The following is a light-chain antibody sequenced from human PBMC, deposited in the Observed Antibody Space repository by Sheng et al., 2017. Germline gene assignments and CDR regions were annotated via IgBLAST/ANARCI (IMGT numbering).Light chain of an antibody. CDR2: WAS. V-gene: IGKV4-1*01. CDR1: QSVLYSPNNKNY. CDR3: QQYYTTPYT. Sequence: DIVMTQSPDSLAVSLGERATINCKSSQSVLYSPNNKNYLVWFQQKPGQPPKMLFYWASARGSGVPDRFSGSGSGTDFTLTITSLQAEDVAVYYCQQYYTTPYTFGQGTKLDI. J-gene: IGKJ2*01.